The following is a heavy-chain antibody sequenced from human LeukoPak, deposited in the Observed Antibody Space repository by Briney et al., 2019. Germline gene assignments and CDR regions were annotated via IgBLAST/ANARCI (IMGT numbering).Heavy chain of an antibody. CDR3: ARGSTSWFAFDI. CDR2: IYPGDSDK. D-gene: IGHD6-13*01. J-gene: IGHJ3*02. CDR1: GYTFSNHW. Sequence: GDSLKISCQGSGYTFSNHWIGWVRQMPGKGLEWMGIIYPGDSDKRYSPSFQGQVTISADKSISTAYLQWSSLKASDTAMYYCARGSTSWFAFDIWGQGTLVTVSS. V-gene: IGHV5-51*01.